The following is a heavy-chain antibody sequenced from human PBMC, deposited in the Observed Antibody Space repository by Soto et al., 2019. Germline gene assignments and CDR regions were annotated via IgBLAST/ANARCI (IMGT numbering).Heavy chain of an antibody. CDR2: INSDGSST. Sequence: GGSLRLSCAASGFTFSSYWMHWVRQAPGKGLVWVSRINSDGSSTSYADSVKGRFTISRDNAKNTLDLQMNSLRAEDTAVYYCARDPHCSGGSCYPPTWGQGTLVTVSS. V-gene: IGHV3-74*01. D-gene: IGHD2-15*01. CDR3: ARDPHCSGGSCYPPT. J-gene: IGHJ5*02. CDR1: GFTFSSYW.